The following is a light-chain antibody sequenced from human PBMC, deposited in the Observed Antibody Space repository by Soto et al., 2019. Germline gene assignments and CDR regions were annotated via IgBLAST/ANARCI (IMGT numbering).Light chain of an antibody. Sequence: IAMTQSPATPSVSPAGRATLSCRPSQSIGSNLAWYQQKPGQPPRLLIYGTSTMATDTPRRFRGRGSGTEFHVTISSLESEDFAVYYCQQYNNWQTFGQG. CDR2: GTS. J-gene: IGKJ2*01. CDR3: QQYNNWQT. V-gene: IGKV3D-15*01. CDR1: QSIGSN.